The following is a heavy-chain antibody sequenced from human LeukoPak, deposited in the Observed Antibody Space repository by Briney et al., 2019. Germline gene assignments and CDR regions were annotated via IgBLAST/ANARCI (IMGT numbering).Heavy chain of an antibody. CDR2: IKSIPAGGTT. CDR1: GLTFNNAW. CDR3: TTGDKGVTPELSPDY. D-gene: IGHD3-16*02. V-gene: IGHV3-15*01. Sequence: PGGSLRLSCAASGLTFNNAWMVWVRQAPGKGLEWVGRIKSIPAGGTTDYAAPVKGRFTISRDDSKNTLYLQMNSLKTEDTAVYYCTTGDKGVTPELSPDYWGQGTLVTVSS. J-gene: IGHJ4*02.